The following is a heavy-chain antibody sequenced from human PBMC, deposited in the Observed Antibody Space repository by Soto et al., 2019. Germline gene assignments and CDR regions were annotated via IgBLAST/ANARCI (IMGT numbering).Heavy chain of an antibody. D-gene: IGHD3-3*01. V-gene: IGHV1-8*01. CDR2: MNPNSGNT. J-gene: IGHJ5*02. CDR3: ARGYVDDFWSGYYFDWFDP. Sequence: ASVKVSCKASGYTFTSYDINWGGQATGQGLVWMGWMNPNSGNTGYAQKFQGRVTMARNTSISTAYMELSSLRSEDTAVYYCARGYVDDFWSGYYFDWFDPWGQGTLVTVSS. CDR1: GYTFTSYD.